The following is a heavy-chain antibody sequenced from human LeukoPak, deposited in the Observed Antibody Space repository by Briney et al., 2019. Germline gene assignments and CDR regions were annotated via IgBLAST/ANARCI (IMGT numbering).Heavy chain of an antibody. CDR2: IIPILDIA. V-gene: IGHV1-69*04. CDR1: GGTFSTYA. CDR3: ARVPSGSYFLDY. Sequence: VASVKVSCKASGGTFSTYAISWVRQAPGQGLEWMGRIIPILDIANYAQKFQGRVTITADKSTSTAYMELSSLKSEDTAVYYCARVPSGSYFLDYWGQGTLVTVSS. D-gene: IGHD1-26*01. J-gene: IGHJ4*02.